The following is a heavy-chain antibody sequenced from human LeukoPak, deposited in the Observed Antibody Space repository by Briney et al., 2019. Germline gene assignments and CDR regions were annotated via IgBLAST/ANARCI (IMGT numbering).Heavy chain of an antibody. Sequence: GGSLRLSCAASGHTFSNAWMTWVRQAPGKGLEWVGRIKSKTDGGTIDYAAPVKGRFIISRDDSKNMVNLQMNSLKTEDTAVYYCTTGLMVTFFDYWGLGTLVTVSS. CDR1: GHTFSNAW. CDR3: TTGLMVTFFDY. CDR2: IKSKTDGGTI. D-gene: IGHD3-16*01. V-gene: IGHV3-15*01. J-gene: IGHJ4*02.